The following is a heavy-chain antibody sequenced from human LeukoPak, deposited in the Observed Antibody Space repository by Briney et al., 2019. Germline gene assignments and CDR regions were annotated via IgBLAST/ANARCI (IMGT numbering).Heavy chain of an antibody. J-gene: IGHJ6*02. D-gene: IGHD5-24*01. CDR2: IIPIFGTA. Sequence: SVKVSCKASGGTFSSYAISWVRQAPGQGLEWMGGIIPIFGTANYAQKFQGRVTITADESTSTAYMELSSLRSEDTAVYYCARGGGDGYNHDYYYGMDVWGQGTTVTVSS. V-gene: IGHV1-69*13. CDR3: ARGGGDGYNHDYYYGMDV. CDR1: GGTFSSYA.